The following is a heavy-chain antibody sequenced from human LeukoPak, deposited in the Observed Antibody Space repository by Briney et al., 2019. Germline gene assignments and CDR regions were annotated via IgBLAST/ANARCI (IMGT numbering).Heavy chain of an antibody. CDR3: ARGLGDYNTDWFPVSGY. D-gene: IGHD3-9*01. CDR1: GYTFTTYD. CDR2: MNPDSGDT. Sequence: ASVKVSCKASGYTFTTYDMTWVRQATGQGLEWMGWMNPDSGDTGYAQEFQGRVTMTRNTAINTAYMELSSLGSEDTAIYYCARGLGDYNTDWFPVSGYWGQGTLVTVSS. J-gene: IGHJ4*02. V-gene: IGHV1-8*01.